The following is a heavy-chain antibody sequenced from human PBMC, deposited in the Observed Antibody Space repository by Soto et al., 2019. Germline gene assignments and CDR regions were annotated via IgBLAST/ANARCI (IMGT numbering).Heavy chain of an antibody. CDR2: IYYSGST. CDR1: GGSISSSSYY. V-gene: IGHV4-39*01. Sequence: SETLSLTCTVSGGSISSSSYYWGWIRQPPGKGLEWIGSIYYSGSTYYNPSLKSRVTISVDTSKNQFSLKLSSVTAADTAVYYCARRSRRDCSGGSCYGGPFGYWGQGTLVTVSS. CDR3: ARRSRRDCSGGSCYGGPFGY. D-gene: IGHD2-15*01. J-gene: IGHJ4*02.